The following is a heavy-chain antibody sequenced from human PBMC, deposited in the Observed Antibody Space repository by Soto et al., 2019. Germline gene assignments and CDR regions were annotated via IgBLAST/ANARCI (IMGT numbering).Heavy chain of an antibody. D-gene: IGHD5-12*01. CDR1: GFTVSSNY. V-gene: IGHV3-53*04. J-gene: IGHJ3*02. Sequence: GGSLRLSCAASGFTVSSNYMSWVRQAPGKGLEWVSVIYSGGSTYYADSVKGRFTISRHNSKNTLYLQMNSLRAEDTAVYYCARAVATADDAFDIRGQGTMVTVPS. CDR2: IYSGGST. CDR3: ARAVATADDAFDI.